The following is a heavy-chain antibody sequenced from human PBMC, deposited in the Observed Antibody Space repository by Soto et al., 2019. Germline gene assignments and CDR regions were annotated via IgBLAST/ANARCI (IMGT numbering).Heavy chain of an antibody. CDR2: VNPSGGHS. J-gene: IGHJ4*02. CDR1: GDTFTAYY. V-gene: IGHV1-46*01. CDR3: AGGGHVVVVTAALDY. D-gene: IGHD2-21*02. Sequence: QVQLMQSGAEVKKPGASVKVSCKASGDTFTAYYIHWVRQAPGQGLEWMGTVNPSGGHSTYAQHFLGRVTITRDTSTSSLYMDLTTLTSDDTAIYCCAGGGHVVVVTAALDYWRQGTLVTVSS.